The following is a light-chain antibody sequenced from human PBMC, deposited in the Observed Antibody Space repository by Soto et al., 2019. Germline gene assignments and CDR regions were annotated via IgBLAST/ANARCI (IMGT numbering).Light chain of an antibody. Sequence: DIVMTQSPLSLPVTPGEPASISCRSSQSLLHSNGYNYLDWYLQKPGQSPQLLIYLGSNRASGVPDRLSGSGSGTDFTLKISRVEAEDVGVYYCMQALQTPHGFGQGTKLEIK. CDR1: QSLLHSNGYNY. J-gene: IGKJ2*03. CDR3: MQALQTPHG. V-gene: IGKV2-28*01. CDR2: LGS.